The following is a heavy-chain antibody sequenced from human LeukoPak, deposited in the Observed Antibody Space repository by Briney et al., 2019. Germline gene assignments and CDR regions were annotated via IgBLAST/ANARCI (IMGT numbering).Heavy chain of an antibody. V-gene: IGHV5-51*01. CDR1: GYSFTSYW. CDR2: IYPGDSDT. Sequence: GESLKISCKGSGYSFTSYWIGWVRQMPGKGLEWMGIIYPGDSDTRYSPSFQGQVTISADKSISTAYLQWSSLKASDTAMYYCARQHESYCGGDCYHHIDYWGQGTLVTVSS. CDR3: ARQHESYCGGDCYHHIDY. J-gene: IGHJ4*02. D-gene: IGHD2-21*02.